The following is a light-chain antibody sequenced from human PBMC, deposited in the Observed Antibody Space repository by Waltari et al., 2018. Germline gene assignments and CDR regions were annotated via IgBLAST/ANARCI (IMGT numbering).Light chain of an antibody. Sequence: EIVLTQSPGPPSLSPGERATLSCRASQSVSSSYFAWYQQKPGQAPRLLIYGASSRATGIPDRFSGSGSGTDFTLTISRLEPEDFAVYYCQQYGSSPYTFGQGTKLEIK. CDR1: QSVSSSY. V-gene: IGKV3-20*01. CDR3: QQYGSSPYT. CDR2: GAS. J-gene: IGKJ2*01.